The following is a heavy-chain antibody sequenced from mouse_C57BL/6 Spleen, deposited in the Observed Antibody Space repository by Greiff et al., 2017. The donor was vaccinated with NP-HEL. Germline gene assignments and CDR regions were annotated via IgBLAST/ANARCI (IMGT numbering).Heavy chain of an antibody. CDR3: ARNYGSSFDY. Sequence: VQLQQSGPELVKPGASVKISCKASGYTFTDYYMNWVKQSHGKSLEWIGDINPNNGGTSYNQKFKGKATLTVDKSPSTAYMELRSLTSEDSAVYYCARNYGSSFDYWGQGTTLTVSS. V-gene: IGHV1-26*01. J-gene: IGHJ2*01. CDR1: GYTFTDYY. D-gene: IGHD1-1*01. CDR2: INPNNGGT.